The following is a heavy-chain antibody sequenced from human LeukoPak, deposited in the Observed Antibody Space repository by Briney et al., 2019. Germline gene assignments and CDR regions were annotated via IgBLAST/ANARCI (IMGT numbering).Heavy chain of an antibody. CDR2: INSDGSST. J-gene: IGHJ4*02. Sequence: GGSLRLSCAASGFTFSSYWMHWVRQAPGKGLVWVSRINSDGSSTSYADSVRGRFSISRDNAKNTLYLQMNSLRAEDTAVYYCARDYGGFNNFDYWGQGTLVTVSS. CDR1: GFTFSSYW. CDR3: ARDYGGFNNFDY. D-gene: IGHD3-16*01. V-gene: IGHV3-74*01.